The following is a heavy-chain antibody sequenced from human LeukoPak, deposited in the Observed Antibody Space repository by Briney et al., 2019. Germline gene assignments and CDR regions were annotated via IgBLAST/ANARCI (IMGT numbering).Heavy chain of an antibody. V-gene: IGHV3-23*05. CDR2: LTSSGSTT. J-gene: IGHJ4*02. D-gene: IGHD1-26*01. CDR1: GFVFSNYG. Sequence: GGSLRLCCAASGFVFSNYGMSWVSQAPGRGLEWVSGLTSSGSTTWYADSVKGRFTISRDNSKNTLYLQMNSLRAEDTARYYCVIARSAGSHKHWRFDCWGQRTLVTVSS. CDR3: VIARSAGSHKHWRFDC.